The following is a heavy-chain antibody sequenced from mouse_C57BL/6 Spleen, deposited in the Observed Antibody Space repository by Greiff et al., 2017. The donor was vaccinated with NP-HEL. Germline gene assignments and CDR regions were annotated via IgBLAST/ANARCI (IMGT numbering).Heavy chain of an antibody. V-gene: IGHV3-6*01. CDR2: ISYDGSN. D-gene: IGHD1-1*01. CDR3: AREGAYGSSYGFAY. J-gene: IGHJ3*01. Sequence: ESGPGLVKPSQSLSLTCSVTGYSITSGYYWNWIRQFPGNKLEWMGYISYDGSNNYNPSLKNRISITRDTSKNQFFLKLNSVTTEDTATYYCAREGAYGSSYGFAYWGQGTLVTVSA. CDR1: GYSITSGYY.